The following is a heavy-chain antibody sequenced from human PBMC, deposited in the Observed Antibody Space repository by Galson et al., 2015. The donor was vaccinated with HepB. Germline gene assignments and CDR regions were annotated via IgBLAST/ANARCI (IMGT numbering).Heavy chain of an antibody. V-gene: IGHV3-23*01. Sequence: SLRLSCAASGFSFTRYAMTWVRQAPGKGLEWVSSITSSGGNSYYTDSVKGRSTVSRANSKNTLLLQLNSLRAEDTAMYFCAKDGIMVANNPYHFHYWGQGTLVNVSS. J-gene: IGHJ4*02. CDR2: ITSSGGNS. CDR1: GFSFTRYA. CDR3: AKDGIMVANNPYHFHY. D-gene: IGHD2-15*01.